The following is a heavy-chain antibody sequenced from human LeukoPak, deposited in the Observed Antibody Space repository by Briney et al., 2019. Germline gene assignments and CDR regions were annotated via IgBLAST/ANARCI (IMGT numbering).Heavy chain of an antibody. CDR1: GLTFSSYW. V-gene: IGHV3-74*01. CDR2: INSDGSST. Sequence: GGSLRLSCAASGLTFSSYWMHWVRQAPGKGLVWVSRINSDGSSTSYADSVKGRFTISRDNAKNTLYLQMNSLRAEDTAVYYCAREGEYDYVWGSYRKDYYYYGMDVWGKGTTVTVSS. CDR3: AREGEYDYVWGSYRKDYYYYGMDV. J-gene: IGHJ6*04. D-gene: IGHD3-16*02.